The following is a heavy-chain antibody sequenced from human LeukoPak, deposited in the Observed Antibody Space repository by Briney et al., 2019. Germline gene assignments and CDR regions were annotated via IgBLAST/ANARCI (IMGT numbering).Heavy chain of an antibody. CDR3: ARVNDSSRFDY. J-gene: IGHJ4*02. CDR2: ISSSGSTI. V-gene: IGHV3-11*01. D-gene: IGHD3-22*01. CDR1: GFTFSDYY. Sequence: GGSLRLSCAASGFTFSDYYMSWIRQTPGKGLEWVSYISSSGSTIYYADSVKGRFTISRDNAKNSLYLQMNSLRAEDTAVYYCARVNDSSRFDYWGQGTLVTVSS.